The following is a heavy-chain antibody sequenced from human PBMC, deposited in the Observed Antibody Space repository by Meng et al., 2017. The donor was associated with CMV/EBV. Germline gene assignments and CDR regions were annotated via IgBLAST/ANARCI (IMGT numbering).Heavy chain of an antibody. CDR3: AHTQNPYYIVVVPAATYNWFDP. D-gene: IGHD2-2*01. V-gene: IGHV2-5*01. CDR1: GFSLSTSGVG. J-gene: IGHJ5*02. CDR2: IYWNDDK. Sequence: SGPTLVKPTQTLTLTCTFSGFSLSTSGVGVGWIRQPPGKALEWLALIYWNDDKRYSPSLKSRLTITKDTSKNQVVLTMTNMDPVDTATYYCAHTQNPYYIVVVPAATYNWFDPWGQGTLVTVS.